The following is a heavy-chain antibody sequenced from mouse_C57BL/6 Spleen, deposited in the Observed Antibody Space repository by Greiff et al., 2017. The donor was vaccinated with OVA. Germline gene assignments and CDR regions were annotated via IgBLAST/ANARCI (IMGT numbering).Heavy chain of an antibody. J-gene: IGHJ2*01. D-gene: IGHD3-2*02. Sequence: VQLQQPGTELVKPGASVKLSCKASGYTFTSYCMHWVKQRPGQGLEWIGRIYPGDGDTNYNGKFKGKATLTADKSSSTAYMQLSSLTSEDSAVYFCEMDSSGYGDWGKGTTLTVAS. CDR3: EMDSSGYGD. CDR1: GYTFTSYC. CDR2: IYPGDGDT. V-gene: IGHV1-53*01.